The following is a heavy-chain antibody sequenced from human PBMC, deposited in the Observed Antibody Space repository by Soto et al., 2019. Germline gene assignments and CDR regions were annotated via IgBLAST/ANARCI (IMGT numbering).Heavy chain of an antibody. CDR1: GGSISSYY. CDR2: IYHSGST. J-gene: IGHJ3*02. Sequence: TSETLSLTCTVSGGSISSYYWSWIRQPPGKGLEWIGEIYHSGSTNYNPSLKSRVTISVDKSKNQFSLKLSSVTAADTAVYYCARDRGDSSGYLAFDIWGQGTMVTVSS. D-gene: IGHD3-22*01. V-gene: IGHV4-59*12. CDR3: ARDRGDSSGYLAFDI.